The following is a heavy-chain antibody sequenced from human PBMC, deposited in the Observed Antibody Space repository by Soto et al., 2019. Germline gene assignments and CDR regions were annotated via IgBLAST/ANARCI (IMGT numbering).Heavy chain of an antibody. J-gene: IGHJ5*02. Sequence: VQLVESGGGLVQPGGSLRLSCAASGFNFSSYSMNWVRQAPGKGLEWVSYISSSSSTIYYADSVKGRFTISRDNPKNPLYLQMNSLRAEDTAVYYCARHPERIAEIGWFDPWGQGTLVTVSS. V-gene: IGHV3-48*01. CDR2: ISSSSSTI. CDR3: ARHPERIAEIGWFDP. CDR1: GFNFSSYS. D-gene: IGHD6-13*01.